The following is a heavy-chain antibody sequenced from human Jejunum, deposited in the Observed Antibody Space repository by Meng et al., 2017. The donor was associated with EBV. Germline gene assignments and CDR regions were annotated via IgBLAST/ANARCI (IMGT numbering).Heavy chain of an antibody. CDR3: ASRPGFNIGPFDY. D-gene: IGHD3/OR15-3a*01. V-gene: IGHV1-3*01. J-gene: IGHJ4*02. Sequence: QVQLVQSGAEVNKPGASVNLSCKASGYTFTNYPIHWVRQAPGQRPEWMGCINPGNGETEFSQKFQGRVTITRDTSATTAYMELTSLRSEDTAVYYCASRPGFNIGPFDYWDQGTLVTVSS. CDR2: INPGNGET. CDR1: GYTFTNYP.